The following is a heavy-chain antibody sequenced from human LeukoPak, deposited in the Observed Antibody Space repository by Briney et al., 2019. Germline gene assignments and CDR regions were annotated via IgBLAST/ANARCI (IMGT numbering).Heavy chain of an antibody. J-gene: IGHJ5*02. V-gene: IGHV3-7*01. CDR1: GFTFSTYW. Sequence: GGSLRLSCTASGFTFSTYWMSWVRQAPGEGLEWVASMNQDGSGRHYSDSVKGRFTISRDNAKNSVSLQMNSLRVEDTALYYCTREDRVGGSLDAWGQGTLVTVSS. D-gene: IGHD1-26*01. CDR2: MNQDGSGR. CDR3: TREDRVGGSLDA.